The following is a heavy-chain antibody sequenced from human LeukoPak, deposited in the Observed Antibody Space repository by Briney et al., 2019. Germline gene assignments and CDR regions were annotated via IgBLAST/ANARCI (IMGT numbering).Heavy chain of an antibody. V-gene: IGHV1-24*01. CDR1: GYSLSDLS. J-gene: IGHJ3*02. CDR3: ATDRLEIYSFHI. CDR2: FEPEEGEHGET. D-gene: IGHD1-1*01. Sequence: ASVNVSCRVSGYSLSDLSIHWVRHVGGKGLEWMGGFEPEEGEHGETIFAQNFEDRLTLTEDTAADTAYMELASLTSEDTAVYYCATDRLEIYSFHIWGQGTMVTVSS.